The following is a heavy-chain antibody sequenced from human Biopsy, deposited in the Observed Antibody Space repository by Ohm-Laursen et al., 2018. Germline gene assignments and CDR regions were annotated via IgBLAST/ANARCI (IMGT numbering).Heavy chain of an antibody. D-gene: IGHD6-19*01. Sequence: SQTLSLTCTVSGDSLTSGPENWSWIRQSPGQGLEYIGFIYSGGNTNYNPSLESRVTMSVDMPKNQFSLKLSSVTAADTAIYYCARGMRSSGWPYFDSWGQGTLVTVSS. J-gene: IGHJ4*02. V-gene: IGHV4-61*01. CDR1: GDSLTSGPEN. CDR3: ARGMRSSGWPYFDS. CDR2: IYSGGNT.